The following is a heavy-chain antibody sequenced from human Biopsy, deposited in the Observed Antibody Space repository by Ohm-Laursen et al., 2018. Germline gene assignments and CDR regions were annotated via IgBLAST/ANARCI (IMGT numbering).Heavy chain of an antibody. Sequence: SVKVSCKASGDTFNKYGIFWVRQAPGQGLEWMGRIIPIVDIVNYAQRSQGRATMTADKSTSTAYLDLSSLISEDTAVYYCARGGSGSGYYGMDVWGQGTTVTVSS. D-gene: IGHD3-10*01. CDR1: GDTFNKYG. CDR3: ARGGSGSGYYGMDV. J-gene: IGHJ6*02. V-gene: IGHV1-69*04. CDR2: IIPIVDIV.